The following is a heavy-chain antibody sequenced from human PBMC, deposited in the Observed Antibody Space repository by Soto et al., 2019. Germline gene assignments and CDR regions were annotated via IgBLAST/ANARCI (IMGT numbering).Heavy chain of an antibody. V-gene: IGHV1-69*12. CDR2: IIPIFGTA. CDR3: ARDGYCYDSSGYYYYFDY. Sequence: QVQLVQSGAEVKKPGSSVKVSCKASGGTFSSYAISWVRQAPGQGLEWMGGIIPIFGTANYAQKFQGRVTITADESTSTAYMELSSLRSEDTAVYYCARDGYCYDSSGYYYYFDYWGQGTLVTVSS. CDR1: GGTFSSYA. J-gene: IGHJ4*02. D-gene: IGHD3-22*01.